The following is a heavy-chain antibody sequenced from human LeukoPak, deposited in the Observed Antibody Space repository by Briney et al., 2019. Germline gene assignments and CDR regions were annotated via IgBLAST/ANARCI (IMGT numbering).Heavy chain of an antibody. CDR1: GFTFSSYA. J-gene: IGHJ6*02. CDR2: ISGSGGST. Sequence: GGSLRLSCAASGFTFSSYAMSWVRQAPGKGLEWVSAISGSGGSTYYADSVKGRFTISRDNSKNTLYLQMNSLRAEDTAVYYCARDSIEASPAGGGYYYYGMDVWGQGTTVTVSS. D-gene: IGHD6-6*01. CDR3: ARDSIEASPAGGGYYYYGMDV. V-gene: IGHV3-23*01.